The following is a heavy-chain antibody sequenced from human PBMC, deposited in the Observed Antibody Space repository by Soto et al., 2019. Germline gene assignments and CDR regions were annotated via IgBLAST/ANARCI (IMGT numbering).Heavy chain of an antibody. J-gene: IGHJ4*02. CDR1: GFTFSAYA. D-gene: IGHD2-15*01. CDR2: ISASAITT. V-gene: IGHV3-23*04. CDR3: AKPPGFNNVVPAYFDY. Sequence: EVQLVDSGGGLVQPGESLRLSCAGSGFTFSAYAMSWVRQAPGKGLEWVSSISASAITTHNTDSVRGRFTISRDNSRNTVYLQMNSLRAEDTAVYFCAKPPGFNNVVPAYFDYWGGGTRVTVSS.